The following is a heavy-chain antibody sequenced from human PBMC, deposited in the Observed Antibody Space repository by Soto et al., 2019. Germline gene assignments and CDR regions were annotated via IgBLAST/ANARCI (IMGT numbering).Heavy chain of an antibody. CDR3: ARYPLTTVTYTLYYFDY. D-gene: IGHD4-17*01. Sequence: QVQLVESGGGVVQPGRSLRLSCAASGFTFSSYAMHWVRQAPGKGLEWVAVISYDGSNKYYADSVKGRFTISRDNSKNTLYLQMNSLRAEDTAVYYCARYPLTTVTYTLYYFDYWGQGTLVTVSS. CDR1: GFTFSSYA. CDR2: ISYDGSNK. V-gene: IGHV3-30-3*01. J-gene: IGHJ4*02.